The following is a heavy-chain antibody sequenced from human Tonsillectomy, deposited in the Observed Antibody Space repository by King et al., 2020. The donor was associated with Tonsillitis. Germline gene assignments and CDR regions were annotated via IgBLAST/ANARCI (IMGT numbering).Heavy chain of an antibody. D-gene: IGHD1-26*01. Sequence: VQLVESGGGLIQPGGSLRLSCAASGFTVSTNYMSWVRQAPGKGLEWVSVIYSGGSTYYADSVKGRFTISRDNSKNTLYLQMTSLRAEDTAVYYCARGDRYSGDYYPSYWGQGTLVTVSS. CDR2: IYSGGST. J-gene: IGHJ4*02. CDR1: GFTVSTNY. CDR3: ARGDRYSGDYYPSY. V-gene: IGHV3-53*01.